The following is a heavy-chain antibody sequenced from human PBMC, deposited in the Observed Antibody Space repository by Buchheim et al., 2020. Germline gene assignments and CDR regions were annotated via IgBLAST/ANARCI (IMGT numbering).Heavy chain of an antibody. V-gene: IGHV1-8*01. J-gene: IGHJ6*03. D-gene: IGHD3-16*02. Sequence: QVQLVQSGAEVKKPGASVKVSCKASGYTFTSYDINWVRQATGQGLEWMGWMNPNSGNTGYAQKFQGRVTMTRNTSISTAYMELSSLRSEDTAVYYCARAGYDYVWGSYRYSYYYYMDVWGKGTT. CDR2: MNPNSGNT. CDR3: ARAGYDYVWGSYRYSYYYYMDV. CDR1: GYTFTSYD.